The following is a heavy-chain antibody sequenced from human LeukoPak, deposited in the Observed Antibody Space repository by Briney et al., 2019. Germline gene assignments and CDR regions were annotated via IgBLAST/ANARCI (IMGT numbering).Heavy chain of an antibody. D-gene: IGHD1-14*01. CDR1: GFTFTSFA. CDR3: ARQWETTGVYYFDY. V-gene: IGHV3-23*01. J-gene: IGHJ4*02. CDR2: ISNTGGAS. Sequence: GGSLGLSCAASGFTFTSFALSWIRQAPGKGLEWVSTISNTGGASYYADSVKGRFTISRDNSKNTLYLQMNSLRAEDTAVHYCARQWETTGVYYFDYWGQGALVTVSS.